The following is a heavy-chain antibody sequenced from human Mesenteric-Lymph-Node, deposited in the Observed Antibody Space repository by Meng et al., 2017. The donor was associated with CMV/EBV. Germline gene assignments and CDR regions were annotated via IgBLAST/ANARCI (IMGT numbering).Heavy chain of an antibody. D-gene: IGHD3-22*01. CDR1: FTCRDYG. CDR2: ISGSGGNT. CDR3: AKSSFDSSGYYSRLGFDY. J-gene: IGHJ4*02. V-gene: IGHV3-23*01. Sequence: FTCRDYGMSWVRQAPGKGLEWVASISGSGGNTYYADSVKGRFSISRDNSKNTLHLQLNSLRDEDTAVYYCAKSSFDSSGYYSRLGFDYWGQGTLVTVSS.